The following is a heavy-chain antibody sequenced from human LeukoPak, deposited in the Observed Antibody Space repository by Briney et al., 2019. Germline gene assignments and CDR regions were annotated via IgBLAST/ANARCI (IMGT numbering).Heavy chain of an antibody. D-gene: IGHD6-13*01. Sequence: ASVKVSCKASGYTFTSYGISWVRQAPGQGLEWMGWISAYNGNTNYAQKLQGRVTMTTDTSTSTAYMELRSLRSDDTAVYYCARGRDYSSSWYPPGDYWGQGTLVTVSS. J-gene: IGHJ4*02. CDR2: ISAYNGNT. CDR1: GYTFTSYG. V-gene: IGHV1-18*01. CDR3: ARGRDYSSSWYPPGDY.